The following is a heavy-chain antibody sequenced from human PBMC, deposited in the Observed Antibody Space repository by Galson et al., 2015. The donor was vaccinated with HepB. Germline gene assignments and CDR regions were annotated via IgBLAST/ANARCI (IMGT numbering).Heavy chain of an antibody. CDR3: VRVGAKDRNIHSSAHFDY. J-gene: IGHJ4*02. CDR1: GFTFSSYA. CDR2: ISYDGSNK. D-gene: IGHD6-25*01. V-gene: IGHV3-30*04. Sequence: SLRLSCAASGFTFSSYAMHWVRQAPGKGLEWVAVISYDGSNKYYADSVKGRFTISRDNSKNTLYLQMNSLRAEDTAVYYCVRVGAKDRNIHSSAHFDYWGQGTLVTVSS.